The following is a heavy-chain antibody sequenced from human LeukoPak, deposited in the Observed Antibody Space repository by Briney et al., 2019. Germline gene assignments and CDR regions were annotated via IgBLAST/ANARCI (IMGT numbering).Heavy chain of an antibody. CDR3: ARITRSSGYPDY. V-gene: IGHV4-39*01. D-gene: IGHD3-22*01. CDR2: IYYSGST. CDR1: GGSISSSSYY. J-gene: IGHJ4*02. Sequence: KPSETLSLTCTVSGGSISSSSYYWGWIRQPPGKGLEWIGSIYYSGSTYYNPSLKGRVTISVYTSKNQFSLKLSSVTAADTAVYYCARITRSSGYPDYWGQGTLVTVSS.